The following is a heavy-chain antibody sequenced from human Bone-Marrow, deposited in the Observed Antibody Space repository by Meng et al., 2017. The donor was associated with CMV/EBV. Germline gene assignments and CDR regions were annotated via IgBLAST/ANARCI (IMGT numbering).Heavy chain of an antibody. J-gene: IGHJ5*02. CDR3: AQGGVRFLFKIP. CDR2: ICGSAGGINT. Sequence: GESLKISCTASGFMFTNFAMSWVRQFPGRGLEWVSSICGSAGGINTFYAASVKGRFTISRDNSRNTLFLQMDRVTAEDAGACFCAQGGVRFLFKIPWGRGTMVTVSS. CDR1: GFMFTNFA. V-gene: IGHV3-23*01. D-gene: IGHD3-3*01.